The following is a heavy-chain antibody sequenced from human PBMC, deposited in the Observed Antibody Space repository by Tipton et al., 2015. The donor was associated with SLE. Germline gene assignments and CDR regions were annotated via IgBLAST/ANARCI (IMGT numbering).Heavy chain of an antibody. D-gene: IGHD3-22*01. CDR3: ARARDYYNSSGYNNWFDP. Sequence: LRLSCTVSGGSISSGSYYWSWIRQPAGKGLEWIGRIYTSGSTNYNPSLKSRVTISVDTSKNQFSLKLSSVTAADTAVYYCARARDYYNSSGYNNWFDPWGQGTLVTVSS. CDR1: GGSISSGSYY. V-gene: IGHV4-61*02. J-gene: IGHJ5*02. CDR2: IYTSGST.